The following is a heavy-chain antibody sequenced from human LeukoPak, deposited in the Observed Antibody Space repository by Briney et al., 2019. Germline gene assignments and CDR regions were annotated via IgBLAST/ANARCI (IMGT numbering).Heavy chain of an antibody. CDR3: ARLWSHSKTEDY. CDR2: IYHNGYT. D-gene: IGHD3-16*01. V-gene: IGHV4-39*01. CDR1: GGSISSGLYS. Sequence: SETLSLTCTVSGGSISSGLYSWGWIRQPPGEGLEWIGNIYHNGYTYYHPSLRSRVTISVDTSENQFSLSLRSVTAADTAVYYCARLWSHSKTEDYWGQGTVVTVSS. J-gene: IGHJ4*02.